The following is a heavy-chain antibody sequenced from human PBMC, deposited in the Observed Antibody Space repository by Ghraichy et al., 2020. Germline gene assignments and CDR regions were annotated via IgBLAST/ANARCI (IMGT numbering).Heavy chain of an antibody. Sequence: SETLSLTCTVSGGSISSGDYYWSWIRQPPGKGLEWIGYIYYSGSTYYNPSLKSRVTISVDTSKNQFSLKLSSVTAADTAVYYCARGETYYDILTGYYSGQLFDYWGQGTLVTVSS. CDR1: GGSISSGDYY. D-gene: IGHD3-9*01. V-gene: IGHV4-30-4*01. J-gene: IGHJ4*02. CDR3: ARGETYYDILTGYYSGQLFDY. CDR2: IYYSGST.